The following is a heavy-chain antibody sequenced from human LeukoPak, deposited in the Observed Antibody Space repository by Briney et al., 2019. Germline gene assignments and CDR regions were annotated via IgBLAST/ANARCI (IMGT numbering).Heavy chain of an antibody. D-gene: IGHD6-13*01. CDR3: AKDLKAAAGPFDY. CDR1: GFTFSSYA. Sequence: GGSLRLSCAASGFTFSSYAMSWVRQAPGKGLEWVSAISGSGGTRYSADSVKGRFTISRDISKKTVYLQMNSLRAEDTAVYYCAKDLKAAAGPFDYWGQGTLVTVSS. J-gene: IGHJ4*02. V-gene: IGHV3-23*01. CDR2: ISGSGGTR.